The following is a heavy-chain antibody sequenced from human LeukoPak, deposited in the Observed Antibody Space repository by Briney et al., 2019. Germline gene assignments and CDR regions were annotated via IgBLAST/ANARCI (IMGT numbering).Heavy chain of an antibody. Sequence: GGSLRLSCAASGFTFSTNWMHWVRQAPGKGLVWVSRIKGDGSITNYADSVKGRFAISRDNAKNTLYLQMNSLRAEDTAVYYCARENWYLDYWGQGTLVTVSS. D-gene: IGHD1-1*01. CDR3: ARENWYLDY. V-gene: IGHV3-74*01. J-gene: IGHJ4*02. CDR1: GFTFSTNW. CDR2: IKGDGSIT.